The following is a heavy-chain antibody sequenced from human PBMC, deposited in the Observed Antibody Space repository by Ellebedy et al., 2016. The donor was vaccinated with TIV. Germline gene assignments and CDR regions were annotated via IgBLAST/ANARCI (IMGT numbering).Heavy chain of an antibody. CDR3: ARDGEYSGSYLDY. CDR2: ITYGGDMM. D-gene: IGHD3-10*01. CDR1: GFTFSSYE. J-gene: IGHJ4*02. Sequence: GESLKISCAASGFTFSSYEMNWVRQPPGKGLEWVSYITYGGDMMYYADSVKGRFTISRDNAKNSLYLQMNSLREEDTAVYYCARDGEYSGSYLDYWGQGSLVSVSS. V-gene: IGHV3-48*03.